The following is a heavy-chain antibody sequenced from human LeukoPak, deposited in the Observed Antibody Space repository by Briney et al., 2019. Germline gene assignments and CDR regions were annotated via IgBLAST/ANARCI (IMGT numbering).Heavy chain of an antibody. CDR2: INPSGGST. J-gene: IGHJ2*01. Sequence: ASVKVSCKASGHTFTSYYMHWVRQAPGQGLEWMGIINPSGGSTSYAQKFQGRVTMTRDTSTSTVYMELSSLRSEDTAVYYCARAYCSSNTSCARGWYFDLWGRGTLVTVSS. CDR3: ARAYCSSNTSCARGWYFDL. D-gene: IGHD2-2*01. V-gene: IGHV1-46*01. CDR1: GHTFTSYY.